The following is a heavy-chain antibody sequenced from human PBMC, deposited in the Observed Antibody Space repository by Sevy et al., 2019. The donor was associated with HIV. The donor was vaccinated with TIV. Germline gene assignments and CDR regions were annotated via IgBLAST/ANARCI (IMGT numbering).Heavy chain of an antibody. CDR2: IYYTGTT. V-gene: IGHV4-59*01. J-gene: IGHJ4*02. Sequence: PETLSLTCTVSGGSMSSYFWSWIRQPPGKGLEWIGYIYYTGTTNYNPSLKSRLTMSLDTSKNRFSLKLTAVTAADTAVYYCARDSVLSPRVFDSWGQGTLVTVSS. CDR3: ARDSVLSPRVFDS. D-gene: IGHD3-10*01. CDR1: GGSMSSYF.